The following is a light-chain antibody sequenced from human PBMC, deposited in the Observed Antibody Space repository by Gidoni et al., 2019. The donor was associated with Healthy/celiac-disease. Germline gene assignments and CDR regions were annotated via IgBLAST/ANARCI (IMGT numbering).Light chain of an antibody. CDR3: QQYYSTPLT. Sequence: DIVMTQSPDSLAVSLGEQATIHCKSSQSVLYSSNTKNYLAWYQQKPGQPPKLLIYWASTRESGVPDRFSGSGSGTDFTLTISSLQAEDVAVYYCQQYYSTPLTFGQGTKVEIK. CDR2: WAS. V-gene: IGKV4-1*01. J-gene: IGKJ1*01. CDR1: QSVLYSSNTKNY.